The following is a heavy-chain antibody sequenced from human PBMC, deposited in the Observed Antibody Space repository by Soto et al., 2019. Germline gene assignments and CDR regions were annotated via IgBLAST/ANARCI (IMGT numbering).Heavy chain of an antibody. V-gene: IGHV3-74*01. J-gene: IGHJ5*02. CDR1: GFTFRSSW. CDR2: INGDGSVI. Sequence: EVQLVESGGGLVQPGGSLRLSCAASGFTFRSSWMYWVRQTPGKGPVWVSCINGDGSVIYYADSVKGRFTISRDNARETLYLQMNSLTTEDSAVYYCVRDNRWGQGTLVSVSS. CDR3: VRDNR.